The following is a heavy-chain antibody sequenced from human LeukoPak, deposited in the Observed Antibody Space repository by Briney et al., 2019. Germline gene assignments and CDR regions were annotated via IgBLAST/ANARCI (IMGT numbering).Heavy chain of an antibody. V-gene: IGHV4-59*01. CDR1: RGSISSYY. Sequence: SETLSLTCTVSRGSISSYYWSWIRQPPGKGLEWIGYIYYSGSTNYNPSLKSRVTISVDTSKNQFSLKLSSVTAADTAVYYCARGDGYNWRYFDYWGQGTLVTVSS. CDR3: ARGDGYNWRYFDY. D-gene: IGHD5-24*01. J-gene: IGHJ4*02. CDR2: IYYSGST.